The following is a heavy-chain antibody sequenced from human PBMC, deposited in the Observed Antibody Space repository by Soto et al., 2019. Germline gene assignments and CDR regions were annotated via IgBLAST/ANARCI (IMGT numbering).Heavy chain of an antibody. D-gene: IGHD3-22*01. CDR3: ARARADYYDSSGYPLGY. V-gene: IGHV3-7*04. CDR1: GFTFSNYW. CDR2: IKQDGSEK. Sequence: EVQLVESGGGLVQPGGSLRLSCAASGFTFSNYWMSWVRQAPGKGLEWVANIKQDGSEKYVDSVKGRFTISRDNAKNSLYLQMNSLRAEDTAVYYCARARADYYDSSGYPLGYWGQGTLVTVSS. J-gene: IGHJ4*02.